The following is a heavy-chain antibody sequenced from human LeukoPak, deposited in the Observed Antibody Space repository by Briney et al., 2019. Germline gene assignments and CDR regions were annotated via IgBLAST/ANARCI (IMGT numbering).Heavy chain of an antibody. D-gene: IGHD2-2*01. CDR1: GYTFTGYY. V-gene: IGHV1-2*02. Sequence: VASVKVSCKASGYTFTGYYMHGVRQAPGQGLEWMGWINPNSGGTNYAQKFQGRVTMTRDTSISTAYMELSRLRSDDTAVYYCARVSVVPAGFDPWGQGTLVTVSS. CDR2: INPNSGGT. CDR3: ARVSVVPAGFDP. J-gene: IGHJ5*02.